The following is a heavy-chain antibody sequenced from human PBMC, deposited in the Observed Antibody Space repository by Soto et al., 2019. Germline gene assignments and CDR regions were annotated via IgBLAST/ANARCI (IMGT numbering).Heavy chain of an antibody. CDR2: IIPIFGTA. CDR1: GGTFIFSSYV. V-gene: IGHV1-69*13. D-gene: IGHD6-6*01. Sequence: SVKVSCKASGGTFIFSSYVISWVRQAPGQGLEWMGGIIPIFGTANYAQKFQGRVTITADESTSTAYMELSSLRSEDTAVYYCARVYYSSSFYYYYGMDVWGQGTTVTVSS. J-gene: IGHJ6*02. CDR3: ARVYYSSSFYYYYGMDV.